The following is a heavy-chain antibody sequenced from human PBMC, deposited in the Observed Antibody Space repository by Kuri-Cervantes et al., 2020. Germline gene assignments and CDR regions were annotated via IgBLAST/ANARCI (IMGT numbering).Heavy chain of an antibody. CDR2: IYNSGGT. Sequence: SDTLSLTGIASGYSISSVYYWGWMRQPPGRGREWIGGIYNSGGTYYNPPLKSRVTISVDTSKNQFSLKMSSVTAADTAVYYCARSTGRYFYDCYMDVWGKGTTVTVSS. CDR3: ARSTGRYFYDCYMDV. CDR1: GYSISSVYY. V-gene: IGHV4-38-2*02. J-gene: IGHJ6*03. D-gene: IGHD3-9*01.